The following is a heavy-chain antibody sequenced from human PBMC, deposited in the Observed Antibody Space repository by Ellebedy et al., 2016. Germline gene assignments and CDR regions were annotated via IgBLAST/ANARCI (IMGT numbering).Heavy chain of an antibody. D-gene: IGHD4-23*01. CDR3: ATRHYGGFDI. Sequence: GGSLRLXCVVSGFSVSSNDMSWVRQAPGKGLELVSLLYGGGDSYYADSVKGRFTITRDSSKNTLYLQMNSLRAEDTAVYYCATRHYGGFDIWGRGTMVTVSS. CDR1: GFSVSSND. V-gene: IGHV3-53*01. J-gene: IGHJ3*02. CDR2: LYGGGDS.